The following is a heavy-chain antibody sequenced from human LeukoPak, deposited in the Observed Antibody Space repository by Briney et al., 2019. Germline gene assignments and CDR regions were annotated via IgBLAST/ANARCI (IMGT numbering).Heavy chain of an antibody. CDR3: AALGSYPYYFDY. Sequence: ASVKVSCKASGGTFSSYAISWVRQAPGQGLEWMGGIIPIFGTANYAQKFQGRVTMTRDTSISTAYMELSRLRSDDTAVYYCAALGSYPYYFDYWGQGTLVTVSS. V-gene: IGHV1-69*05. CDR1: GGTFSSYA. J-gene: IGHJ4*02. D-gene: IGHD1-26*01. CDR2: IIPIFGTA.